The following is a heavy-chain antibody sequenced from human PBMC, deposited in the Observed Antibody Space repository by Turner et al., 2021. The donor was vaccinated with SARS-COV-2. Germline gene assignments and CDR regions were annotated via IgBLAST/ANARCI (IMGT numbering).Heavy chain of an antibody. V-gene: IGHV3-30*18. CDR3: ANGGYCTNGVCSRVPSHFDY. D-gene: IGHD2-8*01. CDR1: GFTFSSYG. Sequence: QVQLVESGGGEVQPGRSLRLSCAAPGFTFSSYGMHWVRQAPGKGLEWVAVISYDGSNKYYADSAKGRFTISRDNSKNTLYLQMNSLRAEDTAVYYCANGGYCTNGVCSRVPSHFDYWGQGTLVTVS. J-gene: IGHJ4*02. CDR2: ISYDGSNK.